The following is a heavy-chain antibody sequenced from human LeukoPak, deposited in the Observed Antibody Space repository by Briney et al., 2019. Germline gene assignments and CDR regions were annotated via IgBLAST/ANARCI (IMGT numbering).Heavy chain of an antibody. CDR1: GFPFVTFG. Sequence: GGAPESSLGAPGFPFVTFGIPWGPQAPGKGGGGGGFLSYDGSNKYYADSVKGRFTISRDNSKNTLYLQMNSLRAEDTAVYYCARVWGVGWLQSGPVPHWGQGTLVTVSS. CDR2: LSYDGSNK. D-gene: IGHD5-24*01. CDR3: ARVWGVGWLQSGPVPH. J-gene: IGHJ4*02. V-gene: IGHV3-30*03.